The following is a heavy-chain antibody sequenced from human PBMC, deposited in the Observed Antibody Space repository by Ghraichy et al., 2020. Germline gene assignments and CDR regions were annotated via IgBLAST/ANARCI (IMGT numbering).Heavy chain of an antibody. CDR2: IYYSGST. Sequence: SETLSLTCTVSGGSISSYYWSWIRQPPGKGLEWIGYIYYSGSTNYNPSLKSRVTISVDTSKNQFSLKLSSVTAADTAVYYCARERAYLRNFLDYWGQGTLVTVSS. V-gene: IGHV4-59*01. CDR1: GGSISSYY. J-gene: IGHJ4*02. CDR3: ARERAYLRNFLDY. D-gene: IGHD1-14*01.